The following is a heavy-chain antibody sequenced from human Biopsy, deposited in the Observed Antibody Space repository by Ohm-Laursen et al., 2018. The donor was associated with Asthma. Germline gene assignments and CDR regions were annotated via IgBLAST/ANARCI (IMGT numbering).Heavy chain of an antibody. CDR3: ARTFHFWSPYHAEHYQL. Sequence: SLRLSCAASGFTFDDYWMSWVRQVPGKGLEWVALIKQDGTETNHADSLKGRFTISRDNAKNSLYLQMNSLRTEDTAVYYCARTFHFWSPYHAEHYQLWGQGTLVTVPS. J-gene: IGHJ1*01. V-gene: IGHV3-7*01. D-gene: IGHD3-3*02. CDR2: IKQDGTET. CDR1: GFTFDDYW.